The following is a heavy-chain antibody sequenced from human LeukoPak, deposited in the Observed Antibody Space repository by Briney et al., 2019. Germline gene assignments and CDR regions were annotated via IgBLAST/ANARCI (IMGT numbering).Heavy chain of an antibody. CDR3: ARPRCSSTSCLDAFDI. CDR1: GGTFSSYA. D-gene: IGHD2-2*01. Sequence: ASVKVSCKASGGTFSSYAISWVRQAPGQGLEWMGIINPSGGSTSYAQKFQGRVTMTRDMSTSTVYMELSSLRSEDTAVYYCARPRCSSTSCLDAFDIWGQGTMVTVSS. CDR2: INPSGGST. J-gene: IGHJ3*02. V-gene: IGHV1-46*01.